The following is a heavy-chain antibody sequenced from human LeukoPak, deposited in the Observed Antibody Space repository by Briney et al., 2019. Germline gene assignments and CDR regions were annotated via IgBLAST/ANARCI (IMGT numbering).Heavy chain of an antibody. Sequence: SETLSLTCTVSGGSISSYYWSWIRQPAGKGLEWIGRIYTSGSTNYNPSLKSRVTMSVDTSKNQFSLKLSSVTAADTAVYYCARPYYCSSTSCLGMDVWGKGTTVTVSS. CDR3: ARPYYCSSTSCLGMDV. D-gene: IGHD2-2*01. V-gene: IGHV4-4*07. CDR1: GGSISSYY. J-gene: IGHJ6*04. CDR2: IYTSGST.